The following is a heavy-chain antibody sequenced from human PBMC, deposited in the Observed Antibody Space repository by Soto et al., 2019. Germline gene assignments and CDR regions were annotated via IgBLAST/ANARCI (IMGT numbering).Heavy chain of an antibody. CDR2: IYYSGST. D-gene: IGHD4-17*01. CDR3: AGYGDYYGMDV. Sequence: QVQLQESGPGLVKPSETLSLTCNVSGGSISSYYWSWIRQPPGKGLEWIGYIYYSGSTNYNPSLKSRVTISVDTSKNQFSLKLSSVTAADTAVYYCAGYGDYYGMDVWGQGTTVTVSS. J-gene: IGHJ6*02. V-gene: IGHV4-59*01. CDR1: GGSISSYY.